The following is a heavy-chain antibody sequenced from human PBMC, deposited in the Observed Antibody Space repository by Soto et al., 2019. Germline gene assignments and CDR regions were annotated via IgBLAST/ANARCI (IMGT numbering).Heavy chain of an antibody. CDR1: GGSISSSSYY. J-gene: IGHJ5*02. D-gene: IGHD3-10*01. Sequence: SETLSLTCTVSGGSISSSSYYWVWIRKPPGKGLELIGSIYYSGSTNYSPSFQGHVTISADKSISTAYLQWSSLRASDTAMYYCARLRHKTNVLLWFGAKHWFDPWGQGTLVTVSS. CDR3: ARLRHKTNVLLWFGAKHWFDP. CDR2: IYYSGST. V-gene: IGHV4-39*07.